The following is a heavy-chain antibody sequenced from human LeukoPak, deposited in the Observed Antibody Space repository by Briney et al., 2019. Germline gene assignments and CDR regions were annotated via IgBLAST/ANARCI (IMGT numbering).Heavy chain of an antibody. D-gene: IGHD2-15*01. V-gene: IGHV5-10-1*01. CDR3: ASYPLPNCSGGSCYN. CDR1: GYSFTSYW. CDR2: IDPSDSDT. Sequence: GEPLKISCKGAGYSFTSYWISWVRRMPGKGLEWMGGIDPSDSDTNYSPSFQGHVTISADKSISTAYLQWSSLKASDTAMYYCASYPLPNCSGGSCYNWGQGTLVTVSS. J-gene: IGHJ4*02.